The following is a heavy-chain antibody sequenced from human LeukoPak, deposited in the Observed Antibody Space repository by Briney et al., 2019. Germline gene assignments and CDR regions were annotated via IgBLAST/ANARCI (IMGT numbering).Heavy chain of an antibody. D-gene: IGHD1-26*01. CDR1: GFTFDDYA. V-gene: IGHV3-9*01. J-gene: IGHJ4*02. CDR2: ISWNSGGI. CDR3: ARSGSYLPDPFDY. Sequence: PGGSLRLSCAASGFTFDDYAMHWVRQAPGKGLEWVSGISWNSGGIGYADSVKGRFTISRDNSKNTLYLQMNSLRAEDTAMYYCARSGSYLPDPFDYWGQGTLVTVSS.